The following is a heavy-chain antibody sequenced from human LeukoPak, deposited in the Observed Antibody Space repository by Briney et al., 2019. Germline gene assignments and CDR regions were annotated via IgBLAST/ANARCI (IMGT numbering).Heavy chain of an antibody. CDR1: GFRFSNYA. Sequence: GGSLRLSCTASGFRFSNYAMNWVRQAPGKGLEWVSAISGSGGSTYYADSVKGRFTISRDNSKNTLYLQMNSLRAEDTAVYYCAKHYDFWRGSWFDPWGQGTLVTVSS. J-gene: IGHJ5*02. D-gene: IGHD3-3*01. CDR3: AKHYDFWRGSWFDP. CDR2: ISGSGGST. V-gene: IGHV3-23*01.